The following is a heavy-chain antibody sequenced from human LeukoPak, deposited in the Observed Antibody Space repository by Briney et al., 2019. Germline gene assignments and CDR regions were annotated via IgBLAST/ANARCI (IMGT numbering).Heavy chain of an antibody. J-gene: IGHJ4*02. CDR1: GGSFSGYY. CDR3: ARLHMVRGVILLDY. V-gene: IGHV4-34*01. D-gene: IGHD3-10*01. CDR2: INHSGST. Sequence: SETLSLTCAVYGGSFSGYYWSWIRQPPGKGLEWIGEINHSGSTNYNPSLKSRVTISVDTSKNQFSLKLSSVTAADTVVYYCARLHMVRGVILLDYWGQGTPVTVSS.